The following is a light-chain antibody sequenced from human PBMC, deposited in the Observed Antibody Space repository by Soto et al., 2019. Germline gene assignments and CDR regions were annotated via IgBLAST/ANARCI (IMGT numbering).Light chain of an antibody. CDR1: QDISKY. CDR2: DAS. V-gene: IGKV1-33*01. CDR3: QQYDNLPRNT. J-gene: IGKJ2*01. Sequence: DIQMTQSPSSLSASVGDRVTITCQASQDISKYLNWYQQKPGKAPKLLIYDASNLETGVPSRFSGSGSWTHFTFTISSLQPEDIAIYYCQQYDNLPRNTFGQGTKLEIK.